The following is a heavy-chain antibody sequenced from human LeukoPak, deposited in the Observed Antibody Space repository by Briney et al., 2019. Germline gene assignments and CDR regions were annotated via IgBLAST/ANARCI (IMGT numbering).Heavy chain of an antibody. D-gene: IGHD5-18*01. Sequence: SETLSLTCTVSGGSISSSSYYWGWIRQPPGKGLEWIGSIYYSGSTYYNPSLKSRVTISVDTSKNQFSLKLSSETAADTAVYYCARVARGGSYSYGYIDYYYYYYMDVWGKGTTVTVSS. CDR3: ARVARGGSYSYGYIDYYYYYYMDV. CDR1: GGSISSSSYY. CDR2: IYYSGST. V-gene: IGHV4-39*01. J-gene: IGHJ6*03.